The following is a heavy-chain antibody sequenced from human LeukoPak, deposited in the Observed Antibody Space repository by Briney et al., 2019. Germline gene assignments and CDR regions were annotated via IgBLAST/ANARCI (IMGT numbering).Heavy chain of an antibody. CDR1: GFTFSSYW. J-gene: IGHJ6*02. CDR2: ISGDGRNI. Sequence: GGSLRLSCVASGFTFSSYWMHWVRQAPRKGLVWVSRISGDGRNINYADSVRGRFTISRDNAKNTLYLQMNTLRVEDTAVYYCTRDLMDYDVSTGLHHYYMDVWGQGTTVTVSS. V-gene: IGHV3-74*01. CDR3: TRDLMDYDVSTGLHHYYMDV. D-gene: IGHD3-9*01.